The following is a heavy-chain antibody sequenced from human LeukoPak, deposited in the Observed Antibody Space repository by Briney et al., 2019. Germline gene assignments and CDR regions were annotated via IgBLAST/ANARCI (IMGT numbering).Heavy chain of an antibody. CDR2: IRNDGNDK. Sequence: GGSLRLSCAASGFTFSDYGIHWVRQAPGKGLEWVAFIRNDGNDKSYADSVKGRFTISRGNSKNTLYLQMNSLRAEDTAVYYCARVNSWTEEPDPGFDYWSQGILVTVSS. CDR3: ARVNSWTEEPDPGFDY. CDR1: GFTFSDYG. D-gene: IGHD1-14*01. J-gene: IGHJ4*02. V-gene: IGHV3-30*02.